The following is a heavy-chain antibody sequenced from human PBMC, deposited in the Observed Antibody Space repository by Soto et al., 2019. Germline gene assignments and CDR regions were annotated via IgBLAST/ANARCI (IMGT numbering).Heavy chain of an antibody. CDR2: IIAYNGNT. CDR1: GYTFTSYG. J-gene: IGHJ6*02. Sequence: ASVKVSCKASGYTFTSYGISWVRQAPGQGLEWMGWIIAYNGNTNYAQKLQGRVTMTTATSTSRAYMELRSLRSDDTAVYYCARDKVLSGCQYYYYYGMDVWAQGTTVTVSS. CDR3: ARDKVLSGCQYYYYYGMDV. V-gene: IGHV1-18*01. D-gene: IGHD3-22*01.